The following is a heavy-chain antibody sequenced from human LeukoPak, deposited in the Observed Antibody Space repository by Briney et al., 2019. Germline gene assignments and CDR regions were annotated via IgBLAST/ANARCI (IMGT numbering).Heavy chain of an antibody. V-gene: IGHV4-30-4*01. CDR3: ARDQFRGYFQH. CDR1: GGSNSSGDYS. J-gene: IGHJ1*01. Sequence: KPSETLSLTCTVSGGSNSSGDYSWSWLRQPPGKGLEWIGYIYYSGSTYYNPSLKSRVTISVDTSKNQFSLKLSSVTAADTAVYYCARDQFRGYFQHWGQGTLVTVSS. CDR2: IYYSGST.